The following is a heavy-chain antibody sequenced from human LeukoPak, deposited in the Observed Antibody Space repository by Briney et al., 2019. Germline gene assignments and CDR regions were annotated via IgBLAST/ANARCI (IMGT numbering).Heavy chain of an antibody. V-gene: IGHV3-64D*06. CDR3: ARLLVVLWGSYFALRGERGFDP. Sequence: PGGSLRLSCSASGFIFSSYAMHWVRQAPGKGLEFVSAISHDGGRTRYADSVKGRLTVSRDNSKNTLYLQMSSLRAEDTAVYYCARLLVVLWGSYFALRGERGFDPWGQGTLVTVSS. CDR1: GFIFSSYA. J-gene: IGHJ5*02. CDR2: ISHDGGRT. D-gene: IGHD1-26*01.